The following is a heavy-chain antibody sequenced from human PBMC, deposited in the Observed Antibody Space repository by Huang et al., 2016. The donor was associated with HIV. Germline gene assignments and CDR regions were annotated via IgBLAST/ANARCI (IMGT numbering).Heavy chain of an antibody. D-gene: IGHD6-13*01. CDR1: GGSVSGHS. CDR2: INDNGYT. Sequence: QVQLQQWGAGLLKPSETLSLTCAVYGGSVSGHSWSWIRQPPGKGLEWIAEINDNGYTNYNPSRKRRVTIAGHTSRNQFSLKLNSVTAADAAVYYCARASWYEPRSWYFGLWGRGTLVTVSS. V-gene: IGHV4-34*01. J-gene: IGHJ2*01. CDR3: ARASWYEPRSWYFGL.